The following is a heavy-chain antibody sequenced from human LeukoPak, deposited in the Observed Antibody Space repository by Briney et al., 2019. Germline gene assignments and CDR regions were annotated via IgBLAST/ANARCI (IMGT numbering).Heavy chain of an antibody. D-gene: IGHD6-13*01. V-gene: IGHV3-7*01. Sequence: GGSLRLSCAAPGFTFSSYWMSWVRQAPGKGLEWVANIKQDGSEKYYVDSVKGRFTISRDNAENSLYLQMNSLRAEDTAVYYCARGGSSWYLPPYYFDYWGQGTLVTVSS. CDR2: IKQDGSEK. CDR3: ARGGSSWYLPPYYFDY. J-gene: IGHJ4*02. CDR1: GFTFSSYW.